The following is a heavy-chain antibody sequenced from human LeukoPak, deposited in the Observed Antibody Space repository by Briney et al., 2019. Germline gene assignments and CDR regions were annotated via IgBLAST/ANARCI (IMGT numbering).Heavy chain of an antibody. CDR2: MNPNSGNT. J-gene: IGHJ5*02. D-gene: IGHD3-16*02. V-gene: IGHV1-8*01. CDR1: GYTFTSYD. Sequence: GSSVKVSCKASGYTFTSYDINWVRQATGQGLEWMGWMNPNSGNTGYAQKFQGRVTITRNTSISTAYMELSSLRSEDTAVYYCARFAVWGSYHTANWFDPWGQGTLVTVSS. CDR3: ARFAVWGSYHTANWFDP.